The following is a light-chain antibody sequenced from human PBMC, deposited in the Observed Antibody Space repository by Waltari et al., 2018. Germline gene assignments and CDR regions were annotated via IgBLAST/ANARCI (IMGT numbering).Light chain of an antibody. V-gene: IGKV3-11*01. CDR2: DAS. CDR1: PSVSSY. J-gene: IGKJ1*01. CDR3: QQRSNWPRT. Sequence: DIVLTQSPATLSLSPVERATLSCRASPSVSSYLAWYQQKPGQAPRLLIYDASNRATGIPARFSGSGSGTDFTLTISSLEPEDFAVYYCQQRSNWPRTFGQGTKVEIK.